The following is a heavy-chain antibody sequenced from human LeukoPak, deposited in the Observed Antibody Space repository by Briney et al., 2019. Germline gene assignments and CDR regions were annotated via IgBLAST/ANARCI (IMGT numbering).Heavy chain of an antibody. D-gene: IGHD6-19*01. V-gene: IGHV3-53*01. CDR1: GFTFSSYG. Sequence: GGSLRFSCAASGFTFSSYGMSWVRQAPGKGLEWVSVIYSGGSTYYADSVKGRFTISRDNSKNTLYLQMNSLRAEDTAVYYCARGYSSGWYYFDYWGQGTLVTVSS. CDR3: ARGYSSGWYYFDY. CDR2: IYSGGST. J-gene: IGHJ4*02.